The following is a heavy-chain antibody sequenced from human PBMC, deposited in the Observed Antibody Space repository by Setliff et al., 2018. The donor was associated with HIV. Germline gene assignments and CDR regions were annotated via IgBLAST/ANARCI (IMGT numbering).Heavy chain of an antibody. Sequence: GGSLRLSCATSGFAFSDYDSHWVRQVTGEGREWVSAIGTGGDTYYADTVKGRFTISRENAKNSLYLQMNNVRAGDTAVDYYTRELNGHTSSHYYFGLDVWGQGTTVTVSS. CDR2: IGTGGDT. D-gene: IGHD6-6*01. CDR1: GFAFSDYD. V-gene: IGHV3-13*01. CDR3: TRELNGHTSSHYYFGLDV. J-gene: IGHJ6*02.